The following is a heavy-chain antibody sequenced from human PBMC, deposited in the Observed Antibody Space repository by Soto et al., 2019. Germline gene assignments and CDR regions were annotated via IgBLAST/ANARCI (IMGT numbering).Heavy chain of an antibody. D-gene: IGHD2-15*01. CDR1: AFTFSDYY. J-gene: IGHJ4*02. V-gene: IGHV3-11*01. Sequence: GGSLRLSCAASAFTFSDYYMGWIRQAPGKGLEWLSYISGNGNTIYYADSVKGRFTVSRDNAKNLLYLQMNSLRAEDTAVYYCAASAVVAAHYWGQGTLVTVSS. CDR3: AASAVVAAHY. CDR2: ISGNGNTI.